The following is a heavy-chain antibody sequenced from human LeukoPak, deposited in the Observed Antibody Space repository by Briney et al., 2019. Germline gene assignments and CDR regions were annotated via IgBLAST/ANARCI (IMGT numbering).Heavy chain of an antibody. D-gene: IGHD3-10*01. J-gene: IGHJ3*02. CDR2: IIPIFGIA. Sequence: ASVKVSCKASGGTFISYGISWVRQAPGQGLEWMGGIIPIFGIANYAQKFQGRVTITTDESTSTAYMELGSLRSEDTAVYYCARDGSAGAFDIWGQGTMVTVSS. CDR3: ARDGSAGAFDI. V-gene: IGHV1-69*05. CDR1: GGTFISYG.